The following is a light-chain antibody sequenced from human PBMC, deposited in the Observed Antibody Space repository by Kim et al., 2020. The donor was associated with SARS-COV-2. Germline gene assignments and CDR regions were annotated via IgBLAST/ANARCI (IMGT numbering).Light chain of an antibody. V-gene: IGKV1-5*01. CDR2: DAS. J-gene: IGKJ1*01. Sequence: TLSASVGDRVTITCRASQRSSSWLAWYQHKPGKAPKLLISDASTLESGVPSRFSGSGSGTEFTLTISSLQPDDFATYFCQQYNRTFGQGTKVDIK. CDR3: QQYNRT. CDR1: QRSSSW.